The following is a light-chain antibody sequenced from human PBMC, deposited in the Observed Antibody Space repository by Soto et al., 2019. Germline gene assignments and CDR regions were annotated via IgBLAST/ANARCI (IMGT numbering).Light chain of an antibody. Sequence: DIQMTQSPSSLSVSVGDRVTISCRASQTISAYLNWYQQKPGKAPNVLIYAASTLQSGVPSRFSGSGSGTHFNLNISSLQPEDSASYYCQQSYSLPRTFGQGTKV. J-gene: IGKJ1*01. CDR3: QQSYSLPRT. CDR2: AAS. CDR1: QTISAY. V-gene: IGKV1-39*01.